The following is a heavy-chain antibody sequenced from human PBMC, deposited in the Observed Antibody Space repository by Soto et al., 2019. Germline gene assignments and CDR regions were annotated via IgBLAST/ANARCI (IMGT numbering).Heavy chain of an antibody. V-gene: IGHV3-30*18. D-gene: IGHD2-2*01. CDR2: ISYDGSNK. J-gene: IGHJ6*02. Sequence: PGGSLRLSCAASGFTFSNYGMHWVRQAPGKGLEWVAVISYDGSNKYYADSVKGRFTISRDNSKNTLYLQMNSLRAGDTAVYYCAKQLGYCSSTSCRDYYYGMDVWGQGTTVTVSS. CDR1: GFTFSNYG. CDR3: AKQLGYCSSTSCRDYYYGMDV.